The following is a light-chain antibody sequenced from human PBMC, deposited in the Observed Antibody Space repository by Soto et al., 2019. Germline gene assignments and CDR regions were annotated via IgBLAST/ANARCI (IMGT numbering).Light chain of an antibody. CDR3: SSYSSGSTLVV. CDR2: GVT. CDR1: SSDL. V-gene: IGLV2-14*03. Sequence: QSVLTQPASVSGSPGQSITISCTGTSSDLVSWYQQHPDKAPKLVIYGVTNRPSGVSNRFSGSKSGNTASLTISGLQAEDEADYYCSSYSSGSTLVVFGGGTKLTVL. J-gene: IGLJ2*01.